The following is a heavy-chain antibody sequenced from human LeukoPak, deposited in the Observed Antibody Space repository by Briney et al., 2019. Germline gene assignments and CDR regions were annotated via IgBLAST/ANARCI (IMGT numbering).Heavy chain of an antibody. CDR2: ISAYNGNT. D-gene: IGHD3-3*01. CDR3: ARLPFHPVFGVVIYYYYGMDV. Sequence: VASVKVSCKASGYTFTSYGISWVRQAPGQGLEWMGWISAYNGNTNYAQKLQGRVTMTTDTSTSTAYMELRSLRSDDTAVYYCARLPFHPVFGVVIYYYYGMDVWGQGTTVTVSS. V-gene: IGHV1-18*01. J-gene: IGHJ6*02. CDR1: GYTFTSYG.